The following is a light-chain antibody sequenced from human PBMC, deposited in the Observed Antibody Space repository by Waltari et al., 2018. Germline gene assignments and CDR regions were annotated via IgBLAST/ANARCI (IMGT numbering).Light chain of an antibody. CDR2: LGS. V-gene: IGKV2-28*01. CDR1: PSLLHSNGYNY. CDR3: MQALQTPV. J-gene: IGKJ4*01. Sequence: DIVMTQSPLSLTVTPGEPASISCRSSPSLLHSNGYNYLDWYLQKPGQSPQLLIYLGSNRASGVPDRFSGSGSGTDFTLKISRVEAEDVGVYYCMQALQTPVFGGGTKVEIK.